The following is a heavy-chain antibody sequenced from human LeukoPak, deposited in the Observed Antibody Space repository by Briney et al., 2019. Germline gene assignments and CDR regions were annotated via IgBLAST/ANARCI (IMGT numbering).Heavy chain of an antibody. D-gene: IGHD2-8*02. CDR3: ATNGPVGGAYWGSFDI. Sequence: PSETLSLTCSVSGGSIISYYWSWIRQPPGKGLEWIGYFHNTGGTNYNPYVKSRVTISVDTSKNQVSLKMTSVTAADTAVYYCATNGPVGGAYWGSFDIWGQGTLVTVSS. J-gene: IGHJ3*02. CDR1: GGSIISYY. CDR2: FHNTGGT. V-gene: IGHV4-59*01.